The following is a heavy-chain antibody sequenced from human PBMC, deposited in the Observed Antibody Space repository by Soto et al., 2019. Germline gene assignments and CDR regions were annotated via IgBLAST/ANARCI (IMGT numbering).Heavy chain of an antibody. Sequence: QVQLVQCGAEVKKPGSSVKVSCKASGDTFSSYAISWVRQAPGQGLEWMGGIIPIFGTANYAQKFQGRVTITADESTSTAYMELSSLRSEDTAVYYCARDRPALLLTYYGMDVWGQGTTVTVSS. CDR3: ARDRPALLLTYYGMDV. CDR2: IIPIFGTA. V-gene: IGHV1-69*01. D-gene: IGHD2-15*01. J-gene: IGHJ6*02. CDR1: GDTFSSYA.